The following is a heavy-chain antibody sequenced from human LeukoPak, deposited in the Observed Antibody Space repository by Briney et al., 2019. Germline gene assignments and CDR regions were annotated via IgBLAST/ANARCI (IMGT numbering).Heavy chain of an antibody. CDR2: INPNSGGT. J-gene: IGHJ6*03. D-gene: IGHD2-2*02. V-gene: IGHV1-2*02. CDR3: ARGHIVVVPAAISPLYYYYYMDV. CDR1: GYTFTGYY. Sequence: ASVKVSCKASGYTFTGYYMHWVRQAPGQGLEWMGWINPNSGGTNYAQKFQGRVTMTSDTSISTAYMELSRLRSDDTAVYYCARGHIVVVPAAISPLYYYYYMDVWGKGTTVTVSS.